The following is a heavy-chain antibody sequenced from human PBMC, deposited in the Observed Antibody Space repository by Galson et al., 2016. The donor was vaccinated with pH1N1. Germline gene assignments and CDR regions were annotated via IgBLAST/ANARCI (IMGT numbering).Heavy chain of an antibody. CDR1: GGSISSGGYY. J-gene: IGHJ4*02. Sequence: TLSLTCTVSGGSISSGGYYWSWIRQHPGKGLEWIGYIYYSGSTYYNPSLNSRVTISVDTSKNQFSLRLSSVTAADTAVEYSARGPRGEQLYYFDYRGQGTLITVSS. D-gene: IGHD3-16*01. CDR3: ARGPRGEQLYYFDY. V-gene: IGHV4-31*03. CDR2: IYYSGST.